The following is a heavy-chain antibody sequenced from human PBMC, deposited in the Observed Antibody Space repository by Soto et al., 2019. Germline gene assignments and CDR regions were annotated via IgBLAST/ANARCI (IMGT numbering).Heavy chain of an antibody. CDR2: LYFGGDT. V-gene: IGHV4-39*01. CDR1: GDSITSSFQY. CDR3: TRHDGAVTLNWFGP. Sequence: QLQLQESGPGLVKPSETLSLTCIVSGDSITSSFQYWGWIRQTPGKGLEWIGSLYFGGDTSYNPSLKGRVTILVDTSKNQFSLTLRSVTAADTAVYYCTRHDGAVTLNWFGPWGQGTLVTVSS. D-gene: IGHD4-17*01. J-gene: IGHJ5*02.